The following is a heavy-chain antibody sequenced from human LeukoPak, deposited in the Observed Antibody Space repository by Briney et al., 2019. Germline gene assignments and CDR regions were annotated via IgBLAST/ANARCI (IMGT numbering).Heavy chain of an antibody. V-gene: IGHV1-3*01. Sequence: ASVKVSCKASGYTFTSYAMHWVRQAPGQRLEWMGWINAGNGNTKYSQKFQGRVTITRDTSASTAYMELSSLRSEATAVYYCARERTYYDSSGYYSVYSYWGQGTLVTVSS. CDR1: GYTFTSYA. CDR3: ARERTYYDSSGYYSVYSY. CDR2: INAGNGNT. D-gene: IGHD3-22*01. J-gene: IGHJ4*02.